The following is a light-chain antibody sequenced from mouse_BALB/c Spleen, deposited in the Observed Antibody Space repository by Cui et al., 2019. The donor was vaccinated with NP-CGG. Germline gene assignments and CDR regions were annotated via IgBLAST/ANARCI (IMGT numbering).Light chain of an antibody. CDR2: GTN. V-gene: IGLV1*01. Sequence: DVLPESSALTTSPGETVTLTCRSSTGAVTTSNYANWVQEKPDHLFTGLIGGTNNRAPGVPARFSGSLIGDKAALTITGAQTEDEAIYFCALWYSNHWVFGGGTKLTVL. CDR3: ALWYSNHWV. J-gene: IGLJ1*01. CDR1: TGAVTTSNY.